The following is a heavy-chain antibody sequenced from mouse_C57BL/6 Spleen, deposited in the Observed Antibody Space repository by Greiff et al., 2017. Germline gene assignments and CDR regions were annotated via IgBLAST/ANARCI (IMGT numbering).Heavy chain of an antibody. Sequence: QVQLQQSGPGLVQPSQSLSITCTVSGFSLTSYGVHWVRQSPGKGLEWLGVIWSGGSTDYNAAFISRLSISKDNSKSQVFFKMNSLQADDTAIYYCARKWGDGYDETAWFAYWGQGTLVTVSA. J-gene: IGHJ3*01. CDR1: GFSLTSYG. CDR3: ARKWGDGYDETAWFAY. CDR2: IWSGGST. D-gene: IGHD2-2*01. V-gene: IGHV2-2*01.